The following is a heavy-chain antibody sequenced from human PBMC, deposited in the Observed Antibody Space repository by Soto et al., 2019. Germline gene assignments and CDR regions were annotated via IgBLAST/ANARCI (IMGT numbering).Heavy chain of an antibody. CDR2: ISYIGSI. Sequence: SETLSLTCTVSGGSISSANYYWSWIRQPPGKGLEWIGFISYIGSIYKSGNIYYNPSLKSRATISVDTSKKRFSLNLSSVTAADTAVYYCAEGAAEASFNFWGQGNLVTVSS. D-gene: IGHD2-15*01. CDR3: AEGAAEASFNF. J-gene: IGHJ4*02. CDR1: GGSISSANYY. V-gene: IGHV4-30-4*01.